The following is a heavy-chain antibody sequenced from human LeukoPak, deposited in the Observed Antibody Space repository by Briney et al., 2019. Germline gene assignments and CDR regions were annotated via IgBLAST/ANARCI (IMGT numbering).Heavy chain of an antibody. D-gene: IGHD3-22*01. V-gene: IGHV3-7*01. CDR1: GFTFSSYW. J-gene: IGHJ4*02. Sequence: GGSLRLSCAASGFTFSSYWMSWVRQAPGKGLEWVANIKQDGSEKYYVDSVKGRFTISRDNAKNSLYLQMNSLRAEDTAAYYCARTRITMIVGLASRFDYWGQGTLVTVSS. CDR2: IKQDGSEK. CDR3: ARTRITMIVGLASRFDY.